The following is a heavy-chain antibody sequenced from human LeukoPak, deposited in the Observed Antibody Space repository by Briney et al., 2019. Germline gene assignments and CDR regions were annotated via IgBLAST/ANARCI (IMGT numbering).Heavy chain of an antibody. CDR1: GYSISSGYY. CDR2: IYHSGGT. CDR3: ARRGGDTTGTHFDY. Sequence: SETLSLTCTVSGYSISSGYYWGWIRQPPGKGLEWIGGIYHSGGTYYNPCLKSRVTISVDPSKNQFSLKMSSVTAADTAVYYCARRGGDTTGTHFDYWGQGTLVTVSS. D-gene: IGHD1-1*01. V-gene: IGHV4-38-2*02. J-gene: IGHJ4*02.